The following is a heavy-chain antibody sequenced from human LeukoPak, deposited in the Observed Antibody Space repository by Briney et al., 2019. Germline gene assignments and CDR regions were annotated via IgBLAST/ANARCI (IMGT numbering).Heavy chain of an antibody. Sequence: GASVKVSCKASGYTFTSYGISWVRQAPGQGLEWMGWISAYNGNTNYAQKLQGRVTMTTDTSTSTAYMELRSLRSDDTAVYYCARDSSTRGTYGDPYNWFDPWGQGTLVTVSS. D-gene: IGHD4-17*01. CDR3: ARDSSTRGTYGDPYNWFDP. CDR1: GYTFTSYG. V-gene: IGHV1-18*01. J-gene: IGHJ5*02. CDR2: ISAYNGNT.